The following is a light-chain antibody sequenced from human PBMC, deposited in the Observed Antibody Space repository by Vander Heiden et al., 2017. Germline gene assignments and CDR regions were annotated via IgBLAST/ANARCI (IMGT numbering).Light chain of an antibody. CDR2: KDS. CDR3: QSADSSGTYDWV. V-gene: IGLV3-25*03. CDR1: ALPKQY. J-gene: IGLJ3*02. Sequence: SYALTQPPSVSVSPGQTARITCSGDALPKQYDSWYQQKPGQAPVLVIYKDSERPSGIPERFSGSSSGTTGTLTISGVQAEDEADYYCQSADSSGTYDWVFGGGTKLTVL.